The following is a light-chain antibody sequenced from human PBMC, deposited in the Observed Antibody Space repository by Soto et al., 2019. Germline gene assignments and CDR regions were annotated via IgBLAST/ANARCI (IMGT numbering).Light chain of an antibody. J-gene: IGKJ5*01. V-gene: IGKV1-39*01. CDR3: QQSYSSPMT. CDR2: ATS. CDR1: QTVSTY. Sequence: DIQMTQSPSSLSASVVDTVTLTCLTSQTVSTYLNWYQQKPGKAPRLLIYATSSLQSGVPSTFSGSGSGTDFTLTINSLQPEDFATYYCQQSYSSPMTCGQGTRREIK.